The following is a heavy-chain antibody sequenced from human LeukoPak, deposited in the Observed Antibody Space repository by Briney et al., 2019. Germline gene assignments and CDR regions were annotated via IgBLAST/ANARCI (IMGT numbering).Heavy chain of an antibody. Sequence: SETLSVTCGVYGGSFSAYYWSWIRQPPGKGLEWIGEMHQSGSTDYNPSPKSRVTLLVDTSRNQFSLSLNSVTAADTAIYYCARAPWDGYFDYWGQGILVTVSS. CDR2: MHQSGST. D-gene: IGHD1-26*01. V-gene: IGHV4-34*01. CDR1: GGSFSAYY. CDR3: ARAPWDGYFDY. J-gene: IGHJ4*02.